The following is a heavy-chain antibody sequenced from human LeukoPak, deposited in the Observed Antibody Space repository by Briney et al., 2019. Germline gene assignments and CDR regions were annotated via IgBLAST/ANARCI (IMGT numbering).Heavy chain of an antibody. Sequence: ASVKVSCKASGYTFTSYGISWVRQAPGQGLEWMGWISAYNGNTNYAQKLQGRVTMTTDTSTSTAYMELRSLRSDDTAVYYCARILRYFGWLLSYPLDYWGQGTLVTVSS. CDR2: ISAYNGNT. CDR3: ARILRYFGWLLSYPLDY. J-gene: IGHJ4*02. V-gene: IGHV1-18*01. CDR1: GYTFTSYG. D-gene: IGHD3-9*01.